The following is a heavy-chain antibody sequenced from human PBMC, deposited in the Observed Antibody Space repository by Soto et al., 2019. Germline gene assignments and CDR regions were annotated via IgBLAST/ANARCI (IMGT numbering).Heavy chain of an antibody. V-gene: IGHV4-61*01. Sequence: QVQLQESGPGLVKPSETLSLTCTVSGGSVSSGSYYWSWIRQPPGKGLEWIGYIYYSGSTNYNPSLMSRVTIAVDTSKNQCSLKPSSVTAADTAVYYCAREVGAYSSGWYVHWGQGTLVTVSS. J-gene: IGHJ5*02. CDR2: IYYSGST. D-gene: IGHD6-19*01. CDR1: GGSVSSGSYY. CDR3: AREVGAYSSGWYVH.